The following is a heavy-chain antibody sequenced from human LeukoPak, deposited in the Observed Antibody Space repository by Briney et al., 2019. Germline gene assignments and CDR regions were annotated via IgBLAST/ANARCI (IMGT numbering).Heavy chain of an antibody. Sequence: PSETLSLTCAVSGYSISSGYYWGWIRQPPGKGLEWIGSIYHSGSTYYNPSLKSRVTISVDTSKNQFSLKLSSVTAADTAVYYCARQYYDFWSGYYDSLRYYYYMDVWGKGTTVTASS. CDR1: GYSISSGYY. V-gene: IGHV4-38-2*01. D-gene: IGHD3-3*01. CDR2: IYHSGST. J-gene: IGHJ6*03. CDR3: ARQYYDFWSGYYDSLRYYYYMDV.